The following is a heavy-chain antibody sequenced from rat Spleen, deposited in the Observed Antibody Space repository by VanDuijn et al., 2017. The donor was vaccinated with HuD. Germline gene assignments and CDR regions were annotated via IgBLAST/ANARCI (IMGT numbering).Heavy chain of an antibody. J-gene: IGHJ4*01. Sequence: EVQLVESDGGLVQPGRSLKLSCAASGFTFSDYYMAWVRQAPTKGLEWVATINYDGSRTYYRDSVKGRFTISRDNVKGNIYLQMDSLRSEDTATYYCARPNNYYVMDAWGQGASVTVSS. CDR1: GFTFSDYY. CDR3: ARPNNYYVMDA. V-gene: IGHV5-29*01. CDR2: INYDGSRT. D-gene: IGHD1-10*01.